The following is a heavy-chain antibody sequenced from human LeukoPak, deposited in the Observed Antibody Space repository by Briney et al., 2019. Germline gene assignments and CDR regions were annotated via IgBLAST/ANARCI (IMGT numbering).Heavy chain of an antibody. CDR2: INPSGGST. CDR3: ATQLWFGELFPDY. V-gene: IGHV1-46*01. J-gene: IGHJ4*02. D-gene: IGHD3-10*01. CDR1: GYTFTSYY. Sequence: APVKVSCKASGYTFTSYYMHWVRQAPGQGLEWMGIINPSGGSTSYAQKFQGRVTMTRDTSTSTVYMELSSLRSEDTAVYYCATQLWFGELFPDYWGQGTLVTVSS.